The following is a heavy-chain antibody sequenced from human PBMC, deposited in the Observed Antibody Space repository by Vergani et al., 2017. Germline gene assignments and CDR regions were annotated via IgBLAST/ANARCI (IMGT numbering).Heavy chain of an antibody. J-gene: IGHJ4*02. CDR3: ARVTSQGRYYYDGSGYVY. V-gene: IGHV1-69*13. Sequence: QVQLVQSGAEVKKPGSSVKVPCKASGGTFSSYAISWVRQAPGQGLEWMGRIIPIFGTANYAQKFQGRVTITADESTSTAYMELSSLRSEDTAVYYCARVTSQGRYYYDGSGYVYWGQGTLVTVSS. D-gene: IGHD3-22*01. CDR2: IIPIFGTA. CDR1: GGTFSSYA.